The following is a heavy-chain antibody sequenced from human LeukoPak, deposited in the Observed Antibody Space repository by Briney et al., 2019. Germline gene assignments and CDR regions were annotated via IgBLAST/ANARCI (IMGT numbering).Heavy chain of an antibody. V-gene: IGHV3-48*04. CDR2: ISSSGSTI. CDR3: ARERESSSAQGY. J-gene: IGHJ4*02. CDR1: GFTFSSYG. Sequence: GGSLRLSCAASGFTFSSYGMHWVRQAPGKGLEWVSYISSSGSTIYYADSVKGRFTISRGNAKNSPYLQMNSLRAEDTAVYYCARERESSSAQGYWGQGTLVTVSS. D-gene: IGHD6-6*01.